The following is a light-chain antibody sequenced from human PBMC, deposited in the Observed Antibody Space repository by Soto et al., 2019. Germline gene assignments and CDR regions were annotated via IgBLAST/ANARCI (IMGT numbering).Light chain of an antibody. CDR2: KAS. V-gene: IGKV1-5*03. Sequence: DIQMTQSPSTLSASVGDRVTITCRASQSISVWLAWYQQRPGRAPKLLIYKASSLESGVPSRFSGSGSGTEFTLTISSLQPDDFATYYCQQYNSYPATFGQGTKVDSK. J-gene: IGKJ1*01. CDR1: QSISVW. CDR3: QQYNSYPAT.